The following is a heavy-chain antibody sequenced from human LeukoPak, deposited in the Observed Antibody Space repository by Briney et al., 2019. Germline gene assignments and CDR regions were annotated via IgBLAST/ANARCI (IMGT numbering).Heavy chain of an antibody. CDR1: GFSFTTYA. J-gene: IGHJ4*02. D-gene: IGHD6-19*01. V-gene: IGHV3-23*01. Sequence: GRSLRLSCAASGFSFTTYAMSWVRQAPGKGLEFVSSVGAGGGSTYYAESAKGRFAISRDNSASTLYLQMNSLRADDTAIYFCAIDPYSSGWMGGDYFDYWGQGTLVTVSS. CDR2: VGAGGGST. CDR3: AIDPYSSGWMGGDYFDY.